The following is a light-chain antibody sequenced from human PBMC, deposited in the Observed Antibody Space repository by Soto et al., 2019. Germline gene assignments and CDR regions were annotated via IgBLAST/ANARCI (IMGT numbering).Light chain of an antibody. CDR3: QQYGSSPPT. J-gene: IGKJ1*01. V-gene: IGKV3-20*01. CDR2: GAS. CDR1: QRVSSSY. Sequence: EILLTQSPGTLSLSPGERATLSCRASQRVSSSYLAWYQQKPGQDPRLLIYGASSRATGIPDRFSGSGSGTDVTHTINRLEPEDFAVYYCQQYGSSPPTFGQGTKVEIK.